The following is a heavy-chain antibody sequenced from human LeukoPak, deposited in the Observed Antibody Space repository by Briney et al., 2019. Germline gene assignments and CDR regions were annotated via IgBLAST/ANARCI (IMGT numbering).Heavy chain of an antibody. CDR2: IYHSGST. J-gene: IGHJ3*02. CDR1: GGSISSSNW. D-gene: IGHD4-17*01. CDR3: ARVPVTTDYYDAFDI. Sequence: PSETLSLTCTVSGGSISSSNWWSWVRQPPGKGLEWIGEIYHSGSTNYNPSLKSRVTISVDKSKNQFSLKLSSVTAADTAVYYCARVPVTTDYYDAFDIWGQGTMVTVSS. V-gene: IGHV4-4*02.